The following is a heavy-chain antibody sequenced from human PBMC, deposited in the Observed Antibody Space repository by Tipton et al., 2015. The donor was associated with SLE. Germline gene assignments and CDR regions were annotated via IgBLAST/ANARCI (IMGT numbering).Heavy chain of an antibody. J-gene: IGHJ4*02. CDR2: IYYRGST. CDR3: AGDYDSGSYRFAF. V-gene: IGHV4-59*01. D-gene: IGHD3-10*01. Sequence: TLSLTCTVTGGSINIYYWNWIRQSLGKGLEWIGYIYYRGSTIYNPSLKSRVTISVDTSKNQFSLKLNSVTAADTAVYYCAGDYDSGSYRFAFWGQGTLVTVSS. CDR1: GGSINIYY.